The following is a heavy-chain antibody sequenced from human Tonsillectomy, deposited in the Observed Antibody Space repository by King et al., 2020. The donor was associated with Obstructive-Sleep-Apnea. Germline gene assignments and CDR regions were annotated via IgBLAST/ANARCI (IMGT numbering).Heavy chain of an antibody. J-gene: IGHJ4*02. D-gene: IGHD7-27*01. CDR3: VRDDWGPGGY. V-gene: IGHV3-7*01. CDR2: IKRDGTEE. CDR1: GFTFSPYW. Sequence: VQLVQSGGGLVQPGGSLRLSCAASGFTFSPYWMSWVRQAPGKGLEWVANIKRDGTEEYYADSVRGRFTISRDNAKNSLYLQMNSLRVEDTALYYCVRDDWGPGGYWGQGTLVTVSS.